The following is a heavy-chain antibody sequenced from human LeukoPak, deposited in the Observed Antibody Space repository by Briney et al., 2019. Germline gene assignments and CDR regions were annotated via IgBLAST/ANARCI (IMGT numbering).Heavy chain of an antibody. D-gene: IGHD6-19*01. Sequence: GRSLRLSCAASGFTFSSYGMHWVRQAPGKGLEWVAVISYDGSNKYYADSVKGRFTISRDNSKNTLYLQMNSLRAEDTAVYYCAGSSGWGVSDYWGQGTLVTVSS. CDR2: ISYDGSNK. V-gene: IGHV3-30*03. CDR3: AGSSGWGVSDY. J-gene: IGHJ4*02. CDR1: GFTFSSYG.